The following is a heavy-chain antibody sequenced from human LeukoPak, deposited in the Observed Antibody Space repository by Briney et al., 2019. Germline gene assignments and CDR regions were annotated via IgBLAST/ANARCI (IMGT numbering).Heavy chain of an antibody. J-gene: IGHJ4*02. Sequence: SETLSLTCGVYGGSFSGYYWSWIRQPPGKGLEWIGEINDSGRSNYKSSLKSRVTISEDTSKNQFSLKLSSVAAADTAVYYCARVYSSGWYFYWGQGTLVTVSS. CDR3: ARVYSSGWYFY. D-gene: IGHD6-19*01. CDR1: GGSFSGYY. V-gene: IGHV4-34*01. CDR2: INDSGRS.